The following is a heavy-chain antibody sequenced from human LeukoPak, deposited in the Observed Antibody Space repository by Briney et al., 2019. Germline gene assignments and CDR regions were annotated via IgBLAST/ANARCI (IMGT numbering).Heavy chain of an antibody. V-gene: IGHV3-30*03. CDR2: ISYDGNNR. CDR1: GFTFSSYG. CDR3: SGGKYYYGMDV. J-gene: IGHJ6*02. Sequence: GGSLRLSFVVSGFTFSSYGVHWVRLAPGKGLEWVAVISYDGNNRYYADCVKGRFTISRDNSKNTLYLQMNSLRTEDTAVYYCSGGKYYYGMDVWGQGTTVSVSS.